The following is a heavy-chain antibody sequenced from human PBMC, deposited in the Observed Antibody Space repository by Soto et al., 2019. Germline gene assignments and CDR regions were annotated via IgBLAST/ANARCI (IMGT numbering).Heavy chain of an antibody. V-gene: IGHV4-39*07. Sequence: SETLSLTCTVSGGSISSSSFHWGWIRQPPGKGLEWIGSIYYSGSTYYTPSLKSRVTISVDTSKNQFSLKLSSVTAADTAVYYCARGPAFGNWGQGTLVTVSS. CDR1: GGSISSSSFH. CDR3: ARGPAFGN. CDR2: IYYSGST. J-gene: IGHJ4*02. D-gene: IGHD3-10*01.